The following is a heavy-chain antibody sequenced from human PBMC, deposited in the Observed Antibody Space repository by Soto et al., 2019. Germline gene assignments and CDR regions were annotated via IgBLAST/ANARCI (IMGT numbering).Heavy chain of an antibody. CDR2: ISYDGSNK. CDR1: GFTFSSYG. Sequence: GGSLRLSCAASGFTFSSYGMHWVRQAPGKGLEWVAVISYDGSNKYYADSVKGRFTISRDNSKNTLYPQMNSLRAEDTAVYYCAKEVPSRGVIMHYYMDVWGKGTTVTVSS. CDR3: AKEVPSRGVIMHYYMDV. J-gene: IGHJ6*03. D-gene: IGHD3-10*01. V-gene: IGHV3-30*18.